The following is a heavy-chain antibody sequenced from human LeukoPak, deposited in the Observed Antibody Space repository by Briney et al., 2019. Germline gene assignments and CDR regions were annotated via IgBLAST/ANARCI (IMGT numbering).Heavy chain of an antibody. Sequence: SVKVSCKASGGTFSSYAINWVRQAPGQGLGWMGGIIPIFGTANYAQKFQGRVTITADESTSTAYMELSSLRSEDTAVYYCATSWNALRDYWGQGTLVTVSS. D-gene: IGHD1-1*01. V-gene: IGHV1-69*01. CDR2: IIPIFGTA. CDR3: ATSWNALRDY. CDR1: GGTFSSYA. J-gene: IGHJ4*02.